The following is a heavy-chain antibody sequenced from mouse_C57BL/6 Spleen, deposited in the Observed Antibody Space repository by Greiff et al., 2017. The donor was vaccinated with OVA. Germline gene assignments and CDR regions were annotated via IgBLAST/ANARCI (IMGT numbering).Heavy chain of an antibody. Sequence: EVKVEESGGGLVQPGGSMKLSCVASGFTFSNYWMNWVRQSPEKGLEWVAQIRLKSDNYATHYAESVKGRFTISRDDSKSSVYLQMNNLRAEDTGIYYCTAYYSNPFAYWGQGTLVTVSA. CDR2: IRLKSDNYAT. D-gene: IGHD2-5*01. CDR1: GFTFSNYW. V-gene: IGHV6-3*01. J-gene: IGHJ3*01. CDR3: TAYYSNPFAY.